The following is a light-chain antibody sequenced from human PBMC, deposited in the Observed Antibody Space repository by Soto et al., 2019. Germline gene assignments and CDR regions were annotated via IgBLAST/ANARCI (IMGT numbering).Light chain of an antibody. CDR1: QSVSSSS. V-gene: IGKV3-20*01. CDR2: GAS. Sequence: EIVLTQSPGTLSLSPGERATLSCRASQSVSSSSLAWYQQKPGQAPRLFIYGASSRATGIPDRFSGSGSGTDFTLTISRLEPEDFAVYYCQQYGSPPWTFGQGTKVEIK. J-gene: IGKJ1*01. CDR3: QQYGSPPWT.